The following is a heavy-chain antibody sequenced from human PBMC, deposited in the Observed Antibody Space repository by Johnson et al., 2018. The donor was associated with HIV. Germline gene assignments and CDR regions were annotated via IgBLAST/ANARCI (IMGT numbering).Heavy chain of an antibody. CDR3: ARRSGYAFDI. D-gene: IGHD1-1*01. Sequence: GSLRLSCAASGFTFSDYYMSWIRQAPGKGLEWVANIKEDGSEKYYVDSVKGRFTISRDNGKNSLSLQMNSLRVEDTAVYYCARRSGYAFDIWGQGTMVTVSS. CDR1: GFTFSDYY. J-gene: IGHJ3*02. V-gene: IGHV3-7*03. CDR2: IKEDGSEK.